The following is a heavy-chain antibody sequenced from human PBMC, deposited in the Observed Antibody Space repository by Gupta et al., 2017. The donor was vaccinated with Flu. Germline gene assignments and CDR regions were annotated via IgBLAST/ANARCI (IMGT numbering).Heavy chain of an antibody. CDR3: AKHRAVAGAAYYYYGMDV. D-gene: IGHD6-19*01. V-gene: IGHV3-23*01. CDR2: IRGSGCST. Sequence: EVQLLESGGGLVQPGGSLRLSCAALGFMFSGYAMSWVRQAPGKGLEWVSVIRGSGCSTYYAESVKGRFTISRDNSKNALYLHLNSLRADDMATYYCAKHRAVAGAAYYYYGMDVWGQGTTVTVSS. J-gene: IGHJ6*02. CDR1: GFMFSGYA.